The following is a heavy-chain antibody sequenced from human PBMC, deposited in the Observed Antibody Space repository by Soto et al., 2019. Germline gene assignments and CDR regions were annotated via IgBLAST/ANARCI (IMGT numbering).Heavy chain of an antibody. CDR3: ARGSKDSYPGSRIFDF. J-gene: IGHJ4*02. D-gene: IGHD3-10*01. CDR1: GFTFSSYG. V-gene: IGHV3-30*03. CDR2: ISYDGSNK. Sequence: PGGSLRLSCAASGFTFSSYGMHWVRQAPGKGLEWVAVISYDGSNKYYADSVRGRFTISRDNSKKTLYLQMSSLRADGSAVYFCARGSKDSYPGSRIFDFWGRGTLVTVSS.